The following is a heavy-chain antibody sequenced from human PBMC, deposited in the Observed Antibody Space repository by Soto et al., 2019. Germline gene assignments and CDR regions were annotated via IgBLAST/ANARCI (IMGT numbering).Heavy chain of an antibody. CDR3: ARQHGTGSQDY. D-gene: IGHD1-1*01. V-gene: IGHV3-48*02. J-gene: IGHJ4*02. CDR2: ISSASSTE. CDR1: GFTFSTYS. Sequence: EVQLLESGGDLVQPGGSLRLSCAASGFTFSTYSMNWVRQAPGKGLEWVSYISSASSTEYYADSVKGRFIISRDNANNSLYLQMHSLRDEDTAVYYCARQHGTGSQDYWGRGTLVTVSS.